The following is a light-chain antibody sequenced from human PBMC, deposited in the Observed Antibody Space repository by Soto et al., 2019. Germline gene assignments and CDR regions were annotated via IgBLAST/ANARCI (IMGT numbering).Light chain of an antibody. CDR1: FSNIGSNF. V-gene: IGLV1-47*01. CDR3: AAWDDSLSGVV. J-gene: IGLJ3*02. Sequence: QSVLTQPPSESGTPGQTVTISCSGRFSNIGSNFIYWYQQLPGSAPKLLIYRNNERPSGVPDRFSASKSGTSASLAISGLRSEDEADYHCAAWDDSLSGVVFGGGTKLTVL. CDR2: RNN.